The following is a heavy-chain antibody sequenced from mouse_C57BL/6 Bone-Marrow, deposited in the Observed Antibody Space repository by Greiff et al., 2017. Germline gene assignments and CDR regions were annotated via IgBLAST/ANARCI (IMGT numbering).Heavy chain of an antibody. CDR2: INPNNGGT. Sequence: VQLKQSGPELVKPGASVKIPCKASGYTFTDYNMDWVKQSHGKSLEWIGDINPNNGGTIYNQKFKGKATLTVDKSSSTAYMELRSLTSEDTAVYYCARKGITTVSSGNYFDYWGQGTTLTVSS. CDR1: GYTFTDYN. V-gene: IGHV1-18*01. D-gene: IGHD1-1*01. J-gene: IGHJ2*01. CDR3: ARKGITTVSSGNYFDY.